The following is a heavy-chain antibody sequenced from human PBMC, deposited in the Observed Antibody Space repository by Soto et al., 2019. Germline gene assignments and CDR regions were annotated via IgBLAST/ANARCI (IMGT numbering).Heavy chain of an antibody. CDR1: GFTLSGYA. CDR2: ISSNGLGA. J-gene: IGHJ6*03. V-gene: IGHV3-64*01. Sequence: EVQLAESGGGLAQPGGSLRLSCAASGFTLSGYAMDWVRLAAGEGLEYVSGISSNGLGAYYANSVQGRFTNSRDNSKNTEYLQMGSLRPEDMAVYYCAKRAHPDCYYMDVWGKGTTVTVSS. CDR3: AKRAHPDCYYMDV.